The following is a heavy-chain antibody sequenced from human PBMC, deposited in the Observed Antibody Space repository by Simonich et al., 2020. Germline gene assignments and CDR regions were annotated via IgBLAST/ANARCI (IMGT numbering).Heavy chain of an antibody. V-gene: IGHV3-7*01. J-gene: IGHJ6*03. Sequence: EVQLVESGGGLVQPGGSLRLSCAASGFTFSSYWMSWVRQAPGKGLEWVANIKQEGSEKYYVDSVKGRVTISRDNAKNSLYLQMNSLRAEDTAVYYCARDGLGTAYYYYMDVWGKGTTVTVSS. CDR3: ARDGLGTAYYYYMDV. D-gene: IGHD7-27*01. CDR1: GFTFSSYW. CDR2: IKQEGSEK.